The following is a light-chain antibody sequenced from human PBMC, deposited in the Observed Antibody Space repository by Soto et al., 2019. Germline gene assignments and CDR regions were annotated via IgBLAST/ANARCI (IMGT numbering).Light chain of an antibody. CDR2: SNN. J-gene: IGLJ2*01. V-gene: IGLV1-44*01. CDR1: SSSIGSNA. CDR3: AAWDGSLSAVL. Sequence: QSVLTQPPSASGTPGQRVTISCSGSSSSIGSNAVNWYQHIPGTAPKLLIYSNNQRPSGVPDRFSGSKSGTSASLAISGLQSADQADSYCAAWDGSLSAVLFGGRTKVTV.